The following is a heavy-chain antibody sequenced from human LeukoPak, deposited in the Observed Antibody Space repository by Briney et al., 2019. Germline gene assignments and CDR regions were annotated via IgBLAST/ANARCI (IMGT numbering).Heavy chain of an antibody. CDR1: GYSISSGYF. V-gene: IGHV4-38-2*01. J-gene: IGHJ4*02. CDR2: LYNRGST. D-gene: IGHD3-10*01. Sequence: SETLSLTCAVSGYSISSGYFWGWIRQPPGEGLEWLGSLYNRGSTYYNPSLKSRVTMSIDTSKNQFSLNLSSVTAADTAVYYCARVYGFVYGPYFDYWGPGTLVAVSS. CDR3: ARVYGFVYGPYFDY.